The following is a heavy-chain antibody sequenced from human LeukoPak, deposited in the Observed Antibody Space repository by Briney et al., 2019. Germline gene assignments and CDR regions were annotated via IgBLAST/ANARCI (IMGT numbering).Heavy chain of an antibody. Sequence: ASVTVSCKASGYTFTSYDINWVRQAPGQGLEWMGWMNPNSGNTGYAQKFQGRVTMTRNTSISTAYMELSSLRSEDTAVYYCARGAGALWDHDYWGQGTLVTVYS. CDR1: GYTFTSYD. CDR2: MNPNSGNT. J-gene: IGHJ4*02. CDR3: ARGAGALWDHDY. D-gene: IGHD1-26*01. V-gene: IGHV1-8*01.